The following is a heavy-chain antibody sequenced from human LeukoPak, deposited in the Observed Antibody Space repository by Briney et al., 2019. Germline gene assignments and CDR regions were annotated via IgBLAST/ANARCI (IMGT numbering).Heavy chain of an antibody. CDR1: GFRFGNYA. D-gene: IGHD2-21*01. CDR2: ISGTGGAT. CDR3: VKDPRDTYGTNWFVS. Sequence: GGSLRLSCVASGFRFGNYAMSWVRQAPGKGLQWVSQISGTGGATWYAGFARDRFTISRDNTKKTLYLQMYGLRVEDTAMYYCVKDPRDTYGTNWFVSWGQGTLLIVSS. V-gene: IGHV3-23*01. J-gene: IGHJ5*01.